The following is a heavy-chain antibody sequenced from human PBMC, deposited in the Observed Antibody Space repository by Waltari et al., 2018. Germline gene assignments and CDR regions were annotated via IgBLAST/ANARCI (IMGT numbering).Heavy chain of an antibody. Sequence: EVQLVESGGGLVQPGASLRLACEASGFTFDDFAMHWVRQSPGKGLEWVSGINWNSADITYAGSVKGRFTISRDNDKSSLYLQMNSLRAEDSAFYYCVKDIGASYYFDNWGPGTLVTVSS. J-gene: IGHJ4*02. CDR2: INWNSADI. CDR3: VKDIGASYYFDN. D-gene: IGHD1-26*01. V-gene: IGHV3-9*01. CDR1: GFTFDDFA.